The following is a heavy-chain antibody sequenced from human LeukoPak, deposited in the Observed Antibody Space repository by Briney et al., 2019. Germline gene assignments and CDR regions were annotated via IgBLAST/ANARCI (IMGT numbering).Heavy chain of an antibody. CDR2: IYYSEST. CDR3: ARVERATIDAFDI. D-gene: IGHD5-24*01. CDR1: VCSISSSSYY. V-gene: IGHV4-39*07. Sequence: SETLPLTCIVSVCSISSSSYYWGWIRRPPGKALEWLGSIYYSESTHYNPSHKSLITISVDTSKSQFSLKLSSVTAADTALYYCARVERATIDAFDIWGQGTMVTVSS. J-gene: IGHJ3*02.